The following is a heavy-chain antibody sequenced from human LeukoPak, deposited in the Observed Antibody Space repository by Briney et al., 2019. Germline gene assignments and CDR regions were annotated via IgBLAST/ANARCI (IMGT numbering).Heavy chain of an antibody. CDR3: AADYYDSSGYLEYFQH. V-gene: IGHV3-48*03. CDR1: GFTFSSYW. Sequence: GSLRLSCAASGFTFSSYWMTWVRQAPGKGLEWVLYISSSGSTIYYADSVKGRFTISRDNAKNSLYLQMNSLRAEDTAVYYCAADYYDSSGYLEYFQHWGQGTLVTVSS. CDR2: ISSSGSTI. J-gene: IGHJ1*01. D-gene: IGHD3-22*01.